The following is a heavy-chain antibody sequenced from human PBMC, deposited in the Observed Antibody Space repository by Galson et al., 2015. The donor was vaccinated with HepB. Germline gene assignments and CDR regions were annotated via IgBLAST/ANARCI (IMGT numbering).Heavy chain of an antibody. Sequence: CAISGDSVSSNSAAWNWIRQSPSRGLEWLGRTYYRSNWYNDYAVSVKSRITINPDTSKNQFSLQLNSVTPEDTAVYYCARARYSSGWGGFDPWGQGTLVTVSS. CDR1: GDSVSSNSAA. V-gene: IGHV6-1*01. D-gene: IGHD6-19*01. CDR3: ARARYSSGWGGFDP. CDR2: TYYRSNWYN. J-gene: IGHJ5*02.